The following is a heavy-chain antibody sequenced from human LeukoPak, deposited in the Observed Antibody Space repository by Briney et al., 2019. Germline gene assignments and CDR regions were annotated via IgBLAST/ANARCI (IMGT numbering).Heavy chain of an antibody. CDR2: INAGNGNT. Sequence: ASVKVSCKASGYTFTSYAMHWVRQAPGQRLEWMGWINAGNGNTKYSQKFQGRVTMTKDTSTSTAYMELRSLRSDDTAVYYCALISYCTSVTCYFLDYWGQGTLVSVSS. CDR1: GYTFTSYA. CDR3: ALISYCTSVTCYFLDY. J-gene: IGHJ4*02. V-gene: IGHV1-3*01. D-gene: IGHD2-8*01.